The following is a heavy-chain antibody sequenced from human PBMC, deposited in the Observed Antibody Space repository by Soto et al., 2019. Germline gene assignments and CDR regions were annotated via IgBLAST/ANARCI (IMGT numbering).Heavy chain of an antibody. Sequence: VASVKVSCKTSGYTFTGYGISWVRQAPGQGLEWMGWISPYSGDTSYAQKLQGRVTMTTDTSTTTGYMELRGLRSDDTAVYYCAIQLTDTLDIWGQGTMVTVSS. CDR3: AIQLTDTLDI. CDR2: ISPYSGDT. CDR1: GYTFTGYG. D-gene: IGHD3-9*01. J-gene: IGHJ3*02. V-gene: IGHV1-18*01.